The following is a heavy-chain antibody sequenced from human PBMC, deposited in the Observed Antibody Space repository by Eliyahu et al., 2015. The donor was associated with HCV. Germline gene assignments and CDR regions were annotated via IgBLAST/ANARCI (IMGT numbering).Heavy chain of an antibody. V-gene: IGHV4-59*08. J-gene: IGHJ4*02. CDR1: VGSISNYY. CDR3: TRQPPNTASFDY. Sequence: QVQLQESGPGLLKPSETLSLTXIVSVGSISNYYWSWIXQPPGKGLEWXGYIYYTGSTKYNPSLQSRVTISVDTSNNQFSLKLTSVTAADTAVYYCTRQPPNTASFDYWAQGTLVTVSS. D-gene: IGHD5-18*01. CDR2: IYYTGST.